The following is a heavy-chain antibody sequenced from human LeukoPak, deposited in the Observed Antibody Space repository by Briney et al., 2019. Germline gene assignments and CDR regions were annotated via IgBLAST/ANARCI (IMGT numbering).Heavy chain of an antibody. D-gene: IGHD3-3*01. CDR1: GGSISSSSYH. CDR3: ARQSATYYDFWSGSFDI. J-gene: IGHJ3*02. V-gene: IGHV4-39*01. CDR2: IYYSGST. Sequence: SETLSLTCTVSGGSISSSSYHWGWIRQPPGKGLQWIRSIYYSGSTYYNPSLKSRVTISVDTSKNQFSLKLTSVTAADTAVYYCARQSATYYDFWSGSFDIWGQGTMVTVSS.